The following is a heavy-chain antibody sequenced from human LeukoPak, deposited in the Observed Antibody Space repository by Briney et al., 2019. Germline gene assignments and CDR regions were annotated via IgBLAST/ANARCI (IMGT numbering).Heavy chain of an antibody. D-gene: IGHD6-13*01. CDR1: GFTFSSYS. CDR2: ISSSSSYI. J-gene: IGHJ6*03. V-gene: IGHV3-21*01. CDR3: ARALYNTSSWYWEYYYYMDV. Sequence: GGSLRLSCAASGFTFSSYSMNWVRQAPGKGLEWVSSISSSSSYIYYADSVKGRFTISRDNAKSSLFLQMNSLRAEDTAVYYCARALYNTSSWYWEYYYYMDVWGKGTTVTVS.